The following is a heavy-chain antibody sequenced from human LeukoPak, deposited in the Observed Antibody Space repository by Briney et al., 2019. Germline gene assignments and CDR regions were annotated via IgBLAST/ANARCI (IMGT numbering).Heavy chain of an antibody. CDR2: VYDIGST. D-gene: IGHD3-16*01. J-gene: IGHJ4*02. CDR1: GGSISSYY. Sequence: SETLSLTCTVSGGSISSYYWSWIRQTPGKGLEWIGYVYDIGSTKYNPSLKSRVTISVDTSKNQFSLRLSSVTAADTAVYYCARGGVLKSVDYWGQGTLVAVSS. CDR3: ARGGVLKSVDY. V-gene: IGHV4-59*01.